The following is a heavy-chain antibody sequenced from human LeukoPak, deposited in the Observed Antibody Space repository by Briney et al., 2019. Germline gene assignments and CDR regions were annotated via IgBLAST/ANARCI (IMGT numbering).Heavy chain of an antibody. Sequence: ASVKVSCKASGYTFTSYGISWVRQAPGQGLEWMGWISAYNGNTNYAQKLQGRVTMTTDTSTSTAYMELRSLRSDDTAVYYCARDYSPYYYDSSGYHNWFDPWGQGTLVTVSS. CDR1: GYTFTSYG. CDR3: ARDYSPYYYDSSGYHNWFDP. D-gene: IGHD3-22*01. V-gene: IGHV1-18*01. J-gene: IGHJ5*02. CDR2: ISAYNGNT.